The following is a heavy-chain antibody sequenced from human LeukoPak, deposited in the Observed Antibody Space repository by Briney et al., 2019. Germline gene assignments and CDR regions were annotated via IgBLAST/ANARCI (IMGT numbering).Heavy chain of an antibody. CDR3: ARAPALRSALDY. CDR2: ISYDGSNK. D-gene: IGHD5/OR15-5a*01. Sequence: PGGSLRLSCAASGFTFSSYGMHWVRQAPGKGLEWVAVISYDGSNKYYADSVKGRFTISRDNSKNTLYLQMNSLRAEDTAVYYCARAPALRSALDYWGQGTLVTVSS. J-gene: IGHJ4*02. CDR1: GFTFSSYG. V-gene: IGHV3-30*03.